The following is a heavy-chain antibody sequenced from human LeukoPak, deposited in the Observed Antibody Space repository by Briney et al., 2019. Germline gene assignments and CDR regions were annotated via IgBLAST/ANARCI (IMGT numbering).Heavy chain of an antibody. J-gene: IGHJ3*02. Sequence: LPGGSLRLSCAASGFTFSSYGMLWVRQAPGKGLEWVAVISYDGSNKYYADSVKGRFTISRDNSKNTLYLQMNSLRAEDTAVYYCAKSMEYYYDSSAWDAFDIWGQGTMVTVSS. CDR3: AKSMEYYYDSSAWDAFDI. D-gene: IGHD3-22*01. CDR2: ISYDGSNK. CDR1: GFTFSSYG. V-gene: IGHV3-30*18.